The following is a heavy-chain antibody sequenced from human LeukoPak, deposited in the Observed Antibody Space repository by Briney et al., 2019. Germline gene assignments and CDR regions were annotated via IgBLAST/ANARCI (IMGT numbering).Heavy chain of an antibody. J-gene: IGHJ6*03. CDR2: IYTSGST. CDR1: VGSISGYY. CDR3: ARVDVFGVVSSDYYYYYMDV. D-gene: IGHD3-3*01. Sequence: SETLSLTCSVSVGSISGYYWSWIRRPGGEGLEWIGRIYTSGSTNYNPSLKSRVTMSVDRSKNQFSLKLSYVTAADTDVYYCARVDVFGVVSSDYYYYYMDVWGKGTTVTVSS. V-gene: IGHV4-4*07.